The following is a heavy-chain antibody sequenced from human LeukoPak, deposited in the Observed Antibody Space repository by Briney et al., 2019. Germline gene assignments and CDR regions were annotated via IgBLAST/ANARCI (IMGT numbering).Heavy chain of an antibody. CDR3: ARVGRGAFDI. CDR2: IYSSGST. D-gene: IGHD3-10*01. Sequence: PSETLSLTCTVSGGSISSYYWSWIRQPPGKGLEWIGYIYSSGSTNYNPSLKSRVTMSVDTSKNQFSLKLSSVTAADTAVYYCARVGRGAFDIWGQGTMVTVSS. J-gene: IGHJ3*02. CDR1: GGSISSYY. V-gene: IGHV4-59*12.